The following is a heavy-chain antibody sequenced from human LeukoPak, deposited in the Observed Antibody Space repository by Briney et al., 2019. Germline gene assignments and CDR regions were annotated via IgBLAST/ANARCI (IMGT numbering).Heavy chain of an antibody. D-gene: IGHD1-14*01. Sequence: EASVKVSCKASGGTFSSYAISWVRQAPGQGLEWMGRIIPILGIANYAQKFQGRVTITADKSTSTAYMELSSLRSEDTAVYYCASPGIALYYFDYWGQGTLATVSS. J-gene: IGHJ4*02. CDR2: IIPILGIA. CDR1: GGTFSSYA. CDR3: ASPGIALYYFDY. V-gene: IGHV1-69*04.